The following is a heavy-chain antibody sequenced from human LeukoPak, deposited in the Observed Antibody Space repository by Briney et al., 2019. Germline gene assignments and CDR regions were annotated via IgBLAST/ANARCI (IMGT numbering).Heavy chain of an antibody. V-gene: IGHV3-21*01. CDR2: ISSSSIYI. J-gene: IGHJ6*03. CDR1: GFTLSSYS. Sequence: GGSLRLSCAASGFTLSSYSMNWVRQAPGEGLEWVSSISSSSIYIYYADSVKGRFTISRDNAKNSLYLHMNSLRAEDTAVYYCARDLSTYYYYMDVWGKGTTVTVSS. CDR3: ARDLSTYYYYMDV.